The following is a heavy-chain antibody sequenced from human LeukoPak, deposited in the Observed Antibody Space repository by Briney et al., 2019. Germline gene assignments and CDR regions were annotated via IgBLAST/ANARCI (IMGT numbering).Heavy chain of an antibody. D-gene: IGHD3-22*01. V-gene: IGHV3-30-3*01. J-gene: IGHJ3*02. CDR1: GFTFSSYA. CDR3: ARDKGFDSSGPDAFDI. Sequence: PGGSLRLSCAASGFTFSSYAMHWVRQAPGKGLEWVALISYDGSNKYYADSVKGRFTISRDNSKNTLYLQMNSLRAEDTAVYYCARDKGFDSSGPDAFDIWGQGTMVTVSS. CDR2: ISYDGSNK.